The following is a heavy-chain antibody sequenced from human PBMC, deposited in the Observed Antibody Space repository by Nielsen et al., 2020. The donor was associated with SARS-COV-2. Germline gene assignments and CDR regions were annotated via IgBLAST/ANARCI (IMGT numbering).Heavy chain of an antibody. J-gene: IGHJ6*02. CDR3: ARGVRDRKYYYYGMDV. V-gene: IGHV4-59*01. CDR2: IYYSGST. D-gene: IGHD3-10*01. Sequence: WIRQPPGKGLEWIGSIYYSGSTNYNPSLKSRVTISVDTSKNQFSLKLSSVTAADTAVYYCARGVRDRKYYYYGMDVWGQGTTVTVSS.